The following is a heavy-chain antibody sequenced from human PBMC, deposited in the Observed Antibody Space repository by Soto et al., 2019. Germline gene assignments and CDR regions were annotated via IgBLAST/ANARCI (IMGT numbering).Heavy chain of an antibody. CDR1: GGTIRTYA. CDR3: AKGAVAGTPTSYYYYGMDV. V-gene: IGHV1-69*12. J-gene: IGHJ6*02. Sequence: QVQLLQSGAEVKKPGSSVRVSCGASGGTIRTYAISWVRQAPGQGLEWMGEIIPIFGKVNYAQKFQGRVTITADESTTTVYMDLRSLTSEDTAVYYCAKGAVAGTPTSYYYYGMDVWGQGTTVTVS. CDR2: IIPIFGKV. D-gene: IGHD6-19*01.